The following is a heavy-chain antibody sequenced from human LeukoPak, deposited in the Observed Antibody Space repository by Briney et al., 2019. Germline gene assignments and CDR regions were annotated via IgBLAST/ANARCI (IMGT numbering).Heavy chain of an antibody. V-gene: IGHV3-30*02. CDR3: ATYRQVLLPFES. Sequence: PGGSLRLSCAASGFTFISYGMHWVRQAPGKGLEWVTFIRYDGSNKYYADSVRGRFTISRDNSKSTLSLQMNSLRAEDTAIYYCATYRQVLLPFESWGQGTLVTVSS. D-gene: IGHD2-8*02. CDR2: IRYDGSNK. J-gene: IGHJ4*02. CDR1: GFTFISYG.